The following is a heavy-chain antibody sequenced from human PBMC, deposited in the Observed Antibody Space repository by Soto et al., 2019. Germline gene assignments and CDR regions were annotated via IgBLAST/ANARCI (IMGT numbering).Heavy chain of an antibody. J-gene: IGHJ6*02. CDR3: AREIMWLQPPYYYYGMDV. CDR1: GGTFSSYA. V-gene: IGHV1-69*13. Sequence: GASVKVSCKASGGTFSSYAISWVRQAPGQGLEWMGGIIPIFGTANYAQKFQGRVTITADESTSTAYMELSSLRSEDTAVYYCAREIMWLQPPYYYYGMDVWGQGTTVTVSS. CDR2: IIPIFGTA. D-gene: IGHD5-12*01.